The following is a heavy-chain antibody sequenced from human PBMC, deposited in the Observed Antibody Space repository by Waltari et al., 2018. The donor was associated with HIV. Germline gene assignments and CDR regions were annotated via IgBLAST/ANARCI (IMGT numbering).Heavy chain of an antibody. V-gene: IGHV5-51*01. CDR3: ARIREGSDYAVDV. D-gene: IGHD2-21*02. Sequence: QKPGQGLDWLGVIYPADSDTKYSPSFEGQVTISADKSITTAYVEWKRLKASETAIYYCARIREGSDYAVDVWCQGTVVTVSS. J-gene: IGHJ3*01. CDR2: IYPADSDT.